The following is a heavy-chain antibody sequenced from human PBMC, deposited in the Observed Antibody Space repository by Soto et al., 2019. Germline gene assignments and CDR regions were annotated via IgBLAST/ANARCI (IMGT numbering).Heavy chain of an antibody. V-gene: IGHV4-34*01. CDR3: ARGYSSGWYRFDY. J-gene: IGHJ4*02. CDR2: INHSGST. CDR1: GGSFSGYY. D-gene: IGHD6-19*01. Sequence: QVQLQQWGAGLLKPSETLSLTCAVYGGSFSGYYWSWIRQPPGKGLERIGEINHSGSTNYNPSLKSRVTISVDTSKNQFSLKLSSVTAADTAVYYCARGYSSGWYRFDYWGQGTLVTVSS.